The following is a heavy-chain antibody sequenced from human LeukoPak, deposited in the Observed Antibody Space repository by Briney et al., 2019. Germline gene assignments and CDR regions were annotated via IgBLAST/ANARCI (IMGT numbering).Heavy chain of an antibody. J-gene: IGHJ4*02. CDR3: ARLDYGGNWGNDY. CDR1: GFTFSDYY. CDR2: VSSSGSTI. V-gene: IGHV3-11*01. Sequence: PGGYLRLSCAASGFTFSDYYMSWIRQAPGKGLEWVSYVSSSGSTIYYADSVKGRFTISRDNAKNSLYLQMNSLRAEDTAVYYCARLDYGGNWGNDYWGQGTLVTVSS. D-gene: IGHD4-23*01.